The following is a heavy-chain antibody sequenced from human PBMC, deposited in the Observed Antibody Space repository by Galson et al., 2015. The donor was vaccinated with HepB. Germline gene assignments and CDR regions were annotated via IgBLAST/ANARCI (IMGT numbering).Heavy chain of an antibody. CDR1: GFTFTDYY. Sequence: SLRLSCAASGFTFTDYYMSWIRQAPGKGLEWVSYISGSGSTTIFYADSVKGRFTISRDNAKNSLYLQMTSLRAGDTAVYYCARATLGWFDPWGQGTLVTVSS. CDR3: ARATLGWFDP. D-gene: IGHD2/OR15-2a*01. CDR2: ISGSGSTTI. V-gene: IGHV3-11*01. J-gene: IGHJ5*02.